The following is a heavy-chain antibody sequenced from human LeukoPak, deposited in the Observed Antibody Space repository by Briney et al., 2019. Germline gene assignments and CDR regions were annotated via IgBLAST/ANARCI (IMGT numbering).Heavy chain of an antibody. CDR1: GYTFTGYY. V-gene: IGHV1-2*02. Sequence: ASVKVSCKASGYTFTGYYMHWVRQAPGQGLEWMGWINPNSGGTNYAQKFQGRVTMTRDMSISTVFLELSSLRSDDTAVYYCAREDPDTSGYYRSLPYFQHWGQGTLVTVSS. CDR3: AREDPDTSGYYRSLPYFQH. CDR2: INPNSGGT. D-gene: IGHD3-22*01. J-gene: IGHJ1*01.